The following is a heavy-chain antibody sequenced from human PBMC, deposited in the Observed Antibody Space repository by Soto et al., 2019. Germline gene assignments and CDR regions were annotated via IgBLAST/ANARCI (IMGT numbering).Heavy chain of an antibody. Sequence: XGSLRLSCAASGFIFSSYGMHWVRQAPGKGLEWVAVIWYDGGNVYYADSVKGRFTISRDNSKNTLYLQMNSLRAEDTAVYYSASTTRDRSSTDTLLDYWGQGTLVTVSS. J-gene: IGHJ4*02. CDR1: GFIFSSYG. CDR2: IWYDGGNV. D-gene: IGHD2-2*01. V-gene: IGHV3-33*01. CDR3: ASTTRDRSSTDTLLDY.